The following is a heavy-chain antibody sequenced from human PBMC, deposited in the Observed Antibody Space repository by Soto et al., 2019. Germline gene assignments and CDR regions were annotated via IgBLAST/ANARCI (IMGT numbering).Heavy chain of an antibody. CDR1: GFTFSSYE. CDR2: ISSIGVAT. CDR3: AREGRVGGIDY. J-gene: IGHJ4*02. V-gene: IGHV3-48*03. Sequence: PGGSLRLSCAASGFTFSSYEMNWVRQAPGKGLEWVSYISSIGVATYYADSVKGRFTISRDNAKNSLYLQMNSLRAEDTAVYYCAREGRVGGIDYWGQGTPVTVSS. D-gene: IGHD6-19*01.